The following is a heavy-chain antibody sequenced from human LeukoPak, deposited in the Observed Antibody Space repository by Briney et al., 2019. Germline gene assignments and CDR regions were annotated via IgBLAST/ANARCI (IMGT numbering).Heavy chain of an antibody. CDR1: GDSIGSSSYF. Sequence: SETLSLTCSVSGDSIGSSSYFWDWIRQPPGKGLEWIGSIYYGGSSYYNPSLKSRVTISVDTSKNQFSLKLSSVTAADTALYYCARHRSWTYYRFDYWGQGTLVTISS. CDR2: IYYGGSS. J-gene: IGHJ4*02. CDR3: ARHRSWTYYRFDY. D-gene: IGHD1-26*01. V-gene: IGHV4-39*01.